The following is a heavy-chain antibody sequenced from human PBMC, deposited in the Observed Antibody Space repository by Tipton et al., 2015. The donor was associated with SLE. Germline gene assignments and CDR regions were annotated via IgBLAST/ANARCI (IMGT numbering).Heavy chain of an antibody. D-gene: IGHD2-15*01. CDR1: GFTSSHYW. CDR3: VRDLGYCLDGICV. V-gene: IGHV3-7*01. CDR2: ISPDGTEE. Sequence: SLRLSCMASGFTSSHYWMAWVRQAPGKGLEWVARISPDGTEEHYVDSVRGRFTVSRNGAKISIHLQMNSLRVEDTAVYFCVRDLGYCLDGICVWGQGTLVTVSS. J-gene: IGHJ4*02.